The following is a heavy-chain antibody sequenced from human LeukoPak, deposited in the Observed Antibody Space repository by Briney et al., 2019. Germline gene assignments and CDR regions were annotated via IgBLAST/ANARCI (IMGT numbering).Heavy chain of an antibody. CDR1: GFTFSSYA. Sequence: GGSLRLSCAVSGFTFSSYAMSWVRQAPGKGLEWVSGISGSGDSTSYADSVKGRFTISRDNAKNSLYLQMNSLRAEDTAVYYCARGEYSYGPLDYYYYMDVWGKGTTVTVSS. CDR3: ARGEYSYGPLDYYYYMDV. J-gene: IGHJ6*03. CDR2: ISGSGDST. D-gene: IGHD5-18*01. V-gene: IGHV3-23*01.